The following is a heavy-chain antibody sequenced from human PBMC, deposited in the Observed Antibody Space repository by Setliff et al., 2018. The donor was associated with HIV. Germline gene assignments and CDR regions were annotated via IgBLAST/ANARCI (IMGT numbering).Heavy chain of an antibody. J-gene: IGHJ6*02. CDR1: GVSISSGSCY. CDR3: AREIVNDYNFWSGYYYYYYGMDV. V-gene: IGHV4-61*02. CDR2: IYTSGST. D-gene: IGHD3-3*01. Sequence: TLSLTCTVSGVSISSGSCYWSWIRQPAGKGLEWIGRIYTSGSTNYNPSLKSRVTISVDTSKNQFSLKLSSVTAADTAVYYCAREIVNDYNFWSGYYYYYYGMDVWGQGTTVTVS.